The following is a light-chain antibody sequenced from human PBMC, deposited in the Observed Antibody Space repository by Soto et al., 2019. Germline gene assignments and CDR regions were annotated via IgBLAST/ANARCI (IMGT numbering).Light chain of an antibody. J-gene: IGLJ2*01. CDR3: QVWDSSSDHVV. Sequence: SYELTQPPSVSVAPGQTARITCGGNNIGSKNVHWYQQKPGQAPALDVYDDRGRPSGIPERLSGSNSGNTATLTISRVEAGDEADYYCQVWDSSSDHVVFGGGTKVTVL. CDR1: NIGSKN. V-gene: IGLV3-21*02. CDR2: DDR.